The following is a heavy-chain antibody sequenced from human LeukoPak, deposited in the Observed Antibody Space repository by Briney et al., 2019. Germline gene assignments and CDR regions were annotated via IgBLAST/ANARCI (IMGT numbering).Heavy chain of an antibody. CDR1: GFSLSTYY. CDR2: IKQDGSGE. Sequence: GGSLRLSGAGSGFSLSTYYMSWVRHAPGKGREWGANIKQDGSGEGYVDSVKGRFTISRDNAKNSLYLQMNNLKVEDTAVYYCARDRRADDTPYNWFDPWGQGTLVTVSS. V-gene: IGHV3-7*01. CDR3: ARDRRADDTPYNWFDP. D-gene: IGHD6-13*01. J-gene: IGHJ5*02.